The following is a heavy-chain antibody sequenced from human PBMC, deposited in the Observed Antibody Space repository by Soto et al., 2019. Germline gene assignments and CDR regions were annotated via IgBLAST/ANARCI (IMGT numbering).Heavy chain of an antibody. J-gene: IGHJ5*02. CDR2: IKPDNGDT. Sequence: YGISWIRQAPGQGLEWMGWIKPDNGDTNYAQKFQGRVTMTTDTTSNTAYMELRSLRSDETAVYYCATSYDSGFDPWGQGTLVSVSS. D-gene: IGHD5-12*01. CDR3: ATSYDSGFDP. CDR1: YG. V-gene: IGHV1-18*04.